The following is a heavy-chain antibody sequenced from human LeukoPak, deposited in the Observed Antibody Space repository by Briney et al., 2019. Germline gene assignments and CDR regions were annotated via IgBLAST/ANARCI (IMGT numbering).Heavy chain of an antibody. CDR3: ARDGLSGYSSGWRNDAFDI. V-gene: IGHV1-69*13. CDR1: GGTFSSYA. D-gene: IGHD6-19*01. Sequence: GASVKVSCKASGGTFSSYAISWVRQAPGQGLEWMGGTTPIFGTANYAQKFQGRVAITADESTSTAYMKLSSLRSEDTAVYYCARDGLSGYSSGWRNDAFDIWGQGTMVTVSS. J-gene: IGHJ3*02. CDR2: TTPIFGTA.